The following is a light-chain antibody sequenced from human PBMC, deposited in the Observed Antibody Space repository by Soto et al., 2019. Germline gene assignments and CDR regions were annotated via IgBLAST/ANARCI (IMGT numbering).Light chain of an antibody. V-gene: IGKV3D-20*02. CDR1: QSVSSSY. CDR3: QQRNTWPPIT. J-gene: IGKJ5*01. Sequence: EVVMTQSPATLSVAPGEGATLSCRASQSVSSSYLAWYQQKPGQAPRLLIYGASSRASGVPARFSGSGSGTDFTLTISSLEPEDFALYYCQQRNTWPPITFGQGTRLEI. CDR2: GAS.